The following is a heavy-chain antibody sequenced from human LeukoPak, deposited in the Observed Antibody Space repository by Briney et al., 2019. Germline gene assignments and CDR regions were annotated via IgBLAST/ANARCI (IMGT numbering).Heavy chain of an antibody. D-gene: IGHD4-11*01. CDR1: GGSISSYY. CDR2: IYYSGST. V-gene: IGHV4-59*01. CDR3: ARDRSYSNSGFNYYYGMDV. J-gene: IGHJ6*02. Sequence: KPSETLSLTCTVSGGSISSYYWSWIRQPPGKGLEWIGYIYYSGSTNYNPSLKSRVTISVDTSKNQFSLKLSSVTAADTAVYYCARDRSYSNSGFNYYYGMDVWGQGTTVTVSS.